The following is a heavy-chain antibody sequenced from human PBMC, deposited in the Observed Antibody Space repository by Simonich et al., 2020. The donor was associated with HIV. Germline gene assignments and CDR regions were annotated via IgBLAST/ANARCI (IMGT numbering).Heavy chain of an antibody. V-gene: IGHV4-31*02. CDR1: GASARSGAYY. CDR3: ARGADYNYGYVGFDY. D-gene: IGHD3-16*01. CDR2: IHYSVKT. J-gene: IGHJ4*02. Sequence: QVQLQESGPGLVKPSQTLSLTCTVSGASARSGAYYWSWIRQHPGKGLEWIGNIHYSVKTYYNPSLKSRLSISIDTSRNQFSLKLSSVTAADTAVYYCARGADYNYGYVGFDYWGQGTLVTVSS.